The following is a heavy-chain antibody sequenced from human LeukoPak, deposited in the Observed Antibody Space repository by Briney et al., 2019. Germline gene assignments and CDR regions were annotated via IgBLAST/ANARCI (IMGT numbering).Heavy chain of an antibody. CDR2: IYSGGST. CDR1: GFTVSSNY. V-gene: IGHV3-66*02. CDR3: ARDPPGYYDSSGYFT. D-gene: IGHD3-22*01. Sequence: GGSLRLSCAASGFTVSSNYMSWVRQAPGKGLEWVSVIYSGGSTYYADSVKGRFTISRDNSKNTLYLQMNSLRAEDTAVYYCARDPPGYYDSSGYFTWGLGTLVTVSS. J-gene: IGHJ5*02.